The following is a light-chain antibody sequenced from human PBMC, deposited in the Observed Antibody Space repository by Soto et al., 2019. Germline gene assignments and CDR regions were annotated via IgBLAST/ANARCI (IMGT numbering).Light chain of an antibody. Sequence: QSALTQPASVSGSPGQSITISCTGTSSDVGGYNYVSLYQQHPGKAPKLMIYEVINRPSGVSNRFCGSKSGNTASLTISGLQAEDEADYYCGSYTSASTLVFGTGTKVTVL. J-gene: IGLJ1*01. CDR2: EVI. CDR3: GSYTSASTLV. V-gene: IGLV2-14*01. CDR1: SSDVGGYNY.